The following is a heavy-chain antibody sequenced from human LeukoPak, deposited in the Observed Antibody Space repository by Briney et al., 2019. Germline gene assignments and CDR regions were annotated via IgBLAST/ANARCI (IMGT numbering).Heavy chain of an antibody. V-gene: IGHV1-8*02. CDR1: GGTFSSYA. CDR3: ARLHDPFDP. D-gene: IGHD1-1*01. CDR2: MNPNSGNT. J-gene: IGHJ5*02. Sequence: ASVKVSCKASGGTFSSYAISWVRQATGQGLEWMGWMNPNSGNTGYAQKFQGRVTMTRNTSISTAYMGLSSLRSEDTAVYYCARLHDPFDPWGQGTLVTVSS.